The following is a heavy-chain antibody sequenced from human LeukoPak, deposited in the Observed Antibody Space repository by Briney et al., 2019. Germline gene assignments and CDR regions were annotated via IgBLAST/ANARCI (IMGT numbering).Heavy chain of an antibody. J-gene: IGHJ4*02. D-gene: IGHD3-3*01. CDR1: GFTCSSYW. V-gene: IGHV3-74*01. CDR2: INTDGSST. CDR3: ARDYRQYYDFWSGPPAGDY. Sequence: GGSQRLPCAASGFTCSSYWMHWVHQAPGKVLVWVSRINTDGSSTSYADSVKGRFTISRDNAKNTLYLQLNSLRAEDTAVYYCARDYRQYYDFWSGPPAGDYWGQGTLVTVSS.